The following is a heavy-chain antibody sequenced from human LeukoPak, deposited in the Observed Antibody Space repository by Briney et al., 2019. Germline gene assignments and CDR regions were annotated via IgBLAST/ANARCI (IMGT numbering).Heavy chain of an antibody. J-gene: IGHJ4*02. Sequence: ASVKVSCKASGYTFTCYYMHWVRQAPGQRLEGMGWINSNRSGKNYAKKFQGRGTMTRDTTTSTAYMELSRLRSDDTAVYYCARVLMVRGVTTGYFDYWGQGTLVTVSS. V-gene: IGHV1-2*02. CDR3: ARVLMVRGVTTGYFDY. CDR2: INSNRSGK. D-gene: IGHD3-10*01. CDR1: GYTFTCYY.